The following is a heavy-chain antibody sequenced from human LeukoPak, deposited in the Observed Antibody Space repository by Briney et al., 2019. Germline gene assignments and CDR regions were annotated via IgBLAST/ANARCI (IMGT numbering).Heavy chain of an antibody. J-gene: IGHJ4*02. D-gene: IGHD3-10*01. CDR2: ISYNGST. V-gene: IGHV4-59*01. CDR3: ARSFPITMIRGGFDY. Sequence: PSETLSLTCSVSGGSISSYYWSWIRQPPGKGLEWIGYISYNGSTDYNPSLKSRLTISVDRSKNQFSLKMRSVTAADTAVYYCARSFPITMIRGGFDYWGQGTLVTVSS. CDR1: GGSISSYY.